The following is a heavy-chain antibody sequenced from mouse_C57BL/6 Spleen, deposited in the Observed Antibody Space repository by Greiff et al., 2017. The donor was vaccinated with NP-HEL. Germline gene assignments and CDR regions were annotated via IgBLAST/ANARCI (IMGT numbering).Heavy chain of an antibody. V-gene: IGHV1-64*01. J-gene: IGHJ1*03. D-gene: IGHD2-4*01. CDR2: IHPNSGST. CDR1: GYTFTSYW. Sequence: VQLQQSGAELVKPGASVKLSCKASGYTFTSYWMHWVKQRPGQGLEWIGMIHPNSGSTNYNEKFKSKATLTVDKSSSTAYMQLSSLTSEDSAVYYWARGDYDYDWYFDVWGTGTTVTVSS. CDR3: ARGDYDYDWYFDV.